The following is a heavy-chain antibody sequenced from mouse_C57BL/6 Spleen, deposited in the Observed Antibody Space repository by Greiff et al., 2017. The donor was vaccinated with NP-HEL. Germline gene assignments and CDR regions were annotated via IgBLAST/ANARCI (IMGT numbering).Heavy chain of an antibody. CDR1: GYTFTSYW. Sequence: QVQLKQPGAELVKPGASVKMSCKASGYTFTSYWITWVKQRPGQGLEWIGDIYPGSGSTNYNEKFKSKATLTVDTSSSTAYMQLSSLTSEDSAVYYCARSAHYYGSSYGFAYWGQGTLVTVSA. V-gene: IGHV1-55*01. CDR2: IYPGSGST. J-gene: IGHJ3*01. D-gene: IGHD1-1*01. CDR3: ARSAHYYGSSYGFAY.